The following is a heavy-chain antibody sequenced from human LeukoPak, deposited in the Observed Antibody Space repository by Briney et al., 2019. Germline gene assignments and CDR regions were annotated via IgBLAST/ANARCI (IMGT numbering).Heavy chain of an antibody. D-gene: IGHD3-10*01. V-gene: IGHV4-38-2*02. CDR3: ARVSGDYGSGSYYVDY. CDR1: GYSISSGYY. Sequence: PSETLSLTCTVSGYSISSGYYWGWIQQPPGKGLEWIGSIYHSGSTYYNPSLKSRVTISVDMSKNQFSLKLSSVTAADTAVYYCARVSGDYGSGSYYVDYWGQGTLVTVSS. CDR2: IYHSGST. J-gene: IGHJ4*02.